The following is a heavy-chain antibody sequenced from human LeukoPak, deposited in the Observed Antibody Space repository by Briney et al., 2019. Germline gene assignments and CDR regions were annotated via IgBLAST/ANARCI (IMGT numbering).Heavy chain of an antibody. CDR2: IYHSGST. CDR1: GGSISSSNW. D-gene: IGHD3-22*01. Sequence: PSGTLSLTCAVSGGSISSSNWWSWVRQPPGKGLEWIGEIYHSGSTNYNPSLKSRVTISVDKSKNRFSLKLSSVTAADTAVYYCARGGSGYYDAMSLDYWGQGTLVTVSS. J-gene: IGHJ4*02. CDR3: ARGGSGYYDAMSLDY. V-gene: IGHV4-4*02.